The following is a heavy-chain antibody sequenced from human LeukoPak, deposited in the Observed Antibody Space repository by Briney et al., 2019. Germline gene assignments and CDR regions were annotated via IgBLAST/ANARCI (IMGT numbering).Heavy chain of an antibody. CDR2: IYYSGST. J-gene: IGHJ3*02. CDR3: ARDKDAFDI. V-gene: IGHV4-61*01. Sequence: SDTLSLTCTVSGGSVSSGSYYWSWIRQPPGKGLERIGYIYYSGSTNYNPSLKSRVTISVDTSKNQFSLKLSSVTAADTAVYYCARDKDAFDIWGQGTMVTVSS. CDR1: GGSVSSGSYY.